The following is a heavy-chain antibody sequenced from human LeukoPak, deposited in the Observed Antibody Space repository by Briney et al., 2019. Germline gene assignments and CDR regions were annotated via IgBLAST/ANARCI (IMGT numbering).Heavy chain of an antibody. J-gene: IGHJ6*03. Sequence: GGSLRLSCAASGFTFSSYGMHWVRQAPGKGLEWVAFIRYDGSNKYYADSVKGRFTISRDSSKNTLYLQMNSLRAEDTAVYYCAKDQARRQLGYYYYMDVWGKGTKVTVSS. D-gene: IGHD6-13*01. CDR2: IRYDGSNK. CDR3: AKDQARRQLGYYYYMDV. CDR1: GFTFSSYG. V-gene: IGHV3-30*02.